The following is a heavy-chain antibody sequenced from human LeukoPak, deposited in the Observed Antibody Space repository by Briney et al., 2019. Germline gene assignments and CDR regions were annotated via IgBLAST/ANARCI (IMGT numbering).Heavy chain of an antibody. V-gene: IGHV4-30-4*08. D-gene: IGHD3-10*01. CDR1: GGSISSGDYY. CDR2: IYYSGST. J-gene: IGHJ4*02. CDR3: ARQTFGALYFDS. Sequence: SETLSLTCTVPGGSISSGDYYWSWIRQPPGKGLEWIGYIYYSGSTYYNPSLKSRVTISVDTSKNQFSLKLSSVTAADTAVYYCARQTFGALYFDSWGQGTLVTVSS.